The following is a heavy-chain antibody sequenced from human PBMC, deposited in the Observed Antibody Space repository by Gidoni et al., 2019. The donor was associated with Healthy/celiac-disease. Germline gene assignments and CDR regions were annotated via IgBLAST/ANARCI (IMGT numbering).Heavy chain of an antibody. V-gene: IGHV4-61*02. CDR1: GGSISSGSYH. CDR2: IYTSGST. CDR3: AREGKYSSGWYRPFDY. J-gene: IGHJ4*02. Sequence: QVQLQESGPGLVKPSQTLSLTCTVSGGSISSGSYHWSWIRQPAGKGLEWIGRIYTSGSTNYNPSRKSRVTISVDTSKNQFSLKLSSVTAADTAVYYCAREGKYSSGWYRPFDYWGQGTLVTVSS. D-gene: IGHD6-19*01.